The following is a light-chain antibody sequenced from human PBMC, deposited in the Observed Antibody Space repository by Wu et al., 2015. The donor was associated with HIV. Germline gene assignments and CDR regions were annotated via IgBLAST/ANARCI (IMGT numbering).Light chain of an antibody. V-gene: IGKV3-20*01. CDR1: QSISYTY. CDR2: GAS. CDR3: QQYGNSPNT. Sequence: EILLTQSPGTLSLSPGERATLSCRASQSISYTYLAWYQQKPGQAPRLLIYGASSRATGIPDRFTGSGSGTDFTLTISRLEPEDFAVYYCQQYGNSPNTFGLGDQAGDQT. J-gene: IGKJ2*01.